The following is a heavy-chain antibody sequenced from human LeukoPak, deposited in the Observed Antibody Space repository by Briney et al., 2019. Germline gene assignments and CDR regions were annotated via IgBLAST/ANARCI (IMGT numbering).Heavy chain of an antibody. CDR2: IVVGSGNT. J-gene: IGHJ6*02. CDR3: AAVGYFDWLPYYYYYGMDV. V-gene: IGHV1-58*02. D-gene: IGHD3-9*01. Sequence: SVRVSCKASGFTFTSSAMQWVRQARGQRLEWIGWIVVGSGNTNYAQKFQERVTITRDMSTSTAYMELSSLRSEDTAVYYCAAVGYFDWLPYYYYYGMDVWGQGTTVTVSS. CDR1: GFTFTSSA.